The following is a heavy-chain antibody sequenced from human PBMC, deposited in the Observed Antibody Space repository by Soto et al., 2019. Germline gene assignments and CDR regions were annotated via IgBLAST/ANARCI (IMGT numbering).Heavy chain of an antibody. Sequence: SVKVSCKASGGTFSSYAISWVRQAPGQGLEWMGGIIPIFGTANYAQKFQGRVTITADESTSTAYMELSSLRSEDTAVYYCARDWVVRSLFDIWGQGTMVTVSS. J-gene: IGHJ3*02. CDR2: IIPIFGTA. CDR1: GGTFSSYA. D-gene: IGHD3-10*01. CDR3: ARDWVVRSLFDI. V-gene: IGHV1-69*13.